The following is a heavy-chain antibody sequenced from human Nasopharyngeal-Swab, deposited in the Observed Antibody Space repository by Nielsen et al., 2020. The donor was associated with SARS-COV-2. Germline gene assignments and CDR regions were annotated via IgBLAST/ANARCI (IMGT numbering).Heavy chain of an antibody. D-gene: IGHD3-10*01. Sequence: GESLKISCAASGFTFSSYSMNWVRQAPGKGLEWVSSISSSSSYIYYADLVKGRFTITRDNAKNSLYLQMNSLRAEDTAVYYCARGGYYGSGSSPDYWGQGTLVTVSS. CDR3: ARGGYYGSGSSPDY. CDR2: ISSSSSYI. CDR1: GFTFSSYS. J-gene: IGHJ4*02. V-gene: IGHV3-21*01.